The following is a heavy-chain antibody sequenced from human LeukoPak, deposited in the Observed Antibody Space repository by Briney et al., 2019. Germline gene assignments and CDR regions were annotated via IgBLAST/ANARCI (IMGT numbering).Heavy chain of an antibody. D-gene: IGHD6-19*01. V-gene: IGHV3-48*01. CDR2: ITGSGSTI. CDR1: GFTFSDYS. CDR3: ARPTSSGWYSH. Sequence: GGSLRLSCAASGFTFSDYSMNWVRQAPGKGLEWVSYITGSGSTIFYADSVKGRFTISRDNVKNSLYLQMNSLRAEDTAVYYCARPTSSGWYSHWGQGTVVTVSS. J-gene: IGHJ4*03.